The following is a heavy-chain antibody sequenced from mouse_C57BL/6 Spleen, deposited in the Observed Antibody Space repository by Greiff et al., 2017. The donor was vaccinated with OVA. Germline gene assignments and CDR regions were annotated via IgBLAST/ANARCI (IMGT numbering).Heavy chain of an antibody. J-gene: IGHJ2*01. CDR3: ARNYYGSSYVDY. CDR1: GYTFTSYW. CDR2: IDPSDSYT. V-gene: IGHV1-69*01. Sequence: VQGVESGAELVMPGASVKLSCKASGYTFTSYWMHWVKQRPGQGLEWIGEIDPSDSYTNYNQKFKGKSTLTVDKSSSTAYMQLSSLTSEDSAVYYCARNYYGSSYVDYWGQGTTLTVSS. D-gene: IGHD1-1*01.